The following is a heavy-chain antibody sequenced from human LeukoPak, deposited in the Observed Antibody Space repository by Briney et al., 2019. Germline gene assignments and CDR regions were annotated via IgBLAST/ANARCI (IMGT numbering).Heavy chain of an antibody. V-gene: IGHV4-34*01. D-gene: IGHD3-22*01. CDR2: INHSGST. Sequence: SETLSLTCAVYGGSFSGYYWSWIRQPPGKGLEWIGEINHSGSTNYNPSLKSRVTISVDTSKNQFSLKLSSVTAADTAVYYCPRVFSFGGYYYKRPYYFDYWGQGTLVTVSS. CDR3: PRVFSFGGYYYKRPYYFDY. CDR1: GGSFSGYY. J-gene: IGHJ4*02.